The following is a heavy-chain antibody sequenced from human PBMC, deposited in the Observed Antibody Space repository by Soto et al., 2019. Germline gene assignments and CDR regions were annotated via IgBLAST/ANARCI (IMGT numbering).Heavy chain of an antibody. Sequence: PSETLSLTCTVSGGSISSSSYYWGWIRQPPGKGLEWIGSIYYSGSTYYNPSLKSRVTISVDTSKKQFSLKLSSVTAADTAVYYCARRGELGATTVDYWGQGTLVTVSS. CDR3: ARRGELGATTVDY. CDR2: IYYSGST. V-gene: IGHV4-39*01. CDR1: GGSISSSSYY. J-gene: IGHJ4*02. D-gene: IGHD1-26*01.